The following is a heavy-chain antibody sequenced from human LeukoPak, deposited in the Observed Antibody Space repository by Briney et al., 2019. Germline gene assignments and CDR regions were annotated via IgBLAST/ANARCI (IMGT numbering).Heavy chain of an antibody. CDR2: IYPADSDT. Sequence: GESLKISCKGSGYSFTTHWIGWVRQMPGKGLEWMGIIYPADSDTTYSPSFQGQVTISADKSISTAYLHWSSLKASDTAMYYCARPTDYYDGSGPYGFDIWGQGTMVTVSS. J-gene: IGHJ3*02. CDR1: GYSFTTHW. V-gene: IGHV5-51*01. D-gene: IGHD3-22*01. CDR3: ARPTDYYDGSGPYGFDI.